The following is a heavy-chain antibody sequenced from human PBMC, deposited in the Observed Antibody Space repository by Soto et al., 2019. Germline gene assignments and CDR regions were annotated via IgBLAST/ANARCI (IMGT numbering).Heavy chain of an antibody. D-gene: IGHD6-13*01. CDR1: GDRVSSNSAA. V-gene: IGHV6-1*01. CDR2: TYYRSKWYN. CDR3: ARAPDIAAAAPAFDY. Sequence: QSQTLSLTCAISGDRVSSNSAAWTWLRPSPSRGLEWLGRTYYRSKWYNDYAVSVKSRITINPDTSKNQFSLQLNSVTPEDTAVYYCARAPDIAAAAPAFDYWGQGTLVTVSS. J-gene: IGHJ4*02.